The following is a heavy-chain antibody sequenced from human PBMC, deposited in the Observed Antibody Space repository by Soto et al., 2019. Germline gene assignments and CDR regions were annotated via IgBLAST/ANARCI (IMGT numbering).Heavy chain of an antibody. J-gene: IGHJ4*02. CDR2: INPSGGST. V-gene: IGHV1-46*01. D-gene: IGHD3-3*01. Sequence: GASVKVSCKASGYTFTRYYMHWVRQAPGKGLEWMGIINPSGGSTSYAQKFQGRVTMTRDTSTSTVYMELSSLRSEDTAVYYCARAPLNDFWSGSLDYWGQGTLVTVSS. CDR1: GYTFTRYY. CDR3: ARAPLNDFWSGSLDY.